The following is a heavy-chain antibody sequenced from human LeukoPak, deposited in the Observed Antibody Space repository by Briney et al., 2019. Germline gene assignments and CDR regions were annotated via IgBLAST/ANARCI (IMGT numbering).Heavy chain of an antibody. CDR1: GFTFGSNA. CDR3: AKGNYTNDY. D-gene: IGHD3-3*01. V-gene: IGHV3-23*01. CDR2: ISGSGGRT. J-gene: IGHJ4*02. Sequence: GGSLRLSCAASGFTFGSNAMTWVRQGPRKGLEWVSAISGSGGRTYYADSVKGRFTISRDNSENTLYLQMNSLRAEDTAVYYCAKGNYTNDYWGQGTLVAVSS.